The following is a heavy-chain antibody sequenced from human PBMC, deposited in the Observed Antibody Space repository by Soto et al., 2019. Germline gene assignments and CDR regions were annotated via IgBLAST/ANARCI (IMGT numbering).Heavy chain of an antibody. CDR3: AKDFYYDSSGYYPYDY. D-gene: IGHD3-22*01. Sequence: PGGSLRLSCAASGFTCSSYAMSWVRQAPGKGLEWVSAISGSGGSTYYADSVKGQFTISRDNSKNTLYLQMNSLRAEDTAVYYCAKDFYYDSSGYYPYDYWGQGTLVTVSS. V-gene: IGHV3-23*01. J-gene: IGHJ4*02. CDR1: GFTCSSYA. CDR2: ISGSGGST.